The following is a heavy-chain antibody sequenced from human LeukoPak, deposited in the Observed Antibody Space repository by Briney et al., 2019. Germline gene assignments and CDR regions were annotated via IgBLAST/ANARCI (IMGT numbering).Heavy chain of an antibody. J-gene: IGHJ2*01. CDR2: IYYSGST. Sequence: SETLSLTCTVPGGSISSSSYYWGWIRQPPGKGLEWIGSIYYSGSTYYNPSLKSRVTISVDTSKNQFSLKLSSVTAADTAVYYCARDLDGRYSYGYSPRSYFDLWGRGTLVTVSS. V-gene: IGHV4-39*07. CDR1: GGSISSSSYY. CDR3: ARDLDGRYSYGYSPRSYFDL. D-gene: IGHD5-18*01.